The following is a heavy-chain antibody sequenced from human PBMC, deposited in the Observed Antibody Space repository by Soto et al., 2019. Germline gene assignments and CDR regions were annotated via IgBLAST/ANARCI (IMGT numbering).Heavy chain of an antibody. CDR1: GFTFRSYS. D-gene: IGHD1-26*01. Sequence: PGGSLRLSCAASGFTFRSYSMNWVRQAPGKGLEWVSSIGPSSTSIYYADSVKGRFTISRDNAKNSLYLQMNSLRAEDAAVYYCARELVEGFDYWGRGTLVTVSS. CDR3: ARELVEGFDY. V-gene: IGHV3-21*01. CDR2: IGPSSTSI. J-gene: IGHJ4*02.